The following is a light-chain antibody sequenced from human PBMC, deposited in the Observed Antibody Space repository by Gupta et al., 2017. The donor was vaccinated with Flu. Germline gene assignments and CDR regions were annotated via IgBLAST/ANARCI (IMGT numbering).Light chain of an antibody. CDR2: NTD. CDR1: SGSVSTNYH. V-gene: IGLV8-61*01. J-gene: IGLJ3*02. CDR3: VLYMGSGIYWV. Sequence: QFVVTQEPSFPVSPGGPVTPTCGLSSGSVSTNYHPGWYQQTPGQAPRTLIYNTDIRSSGVPDRFSGSILGNKAALTITGAQADDESDYYCVLYMGSGIYWVFGGGTKLTVL.